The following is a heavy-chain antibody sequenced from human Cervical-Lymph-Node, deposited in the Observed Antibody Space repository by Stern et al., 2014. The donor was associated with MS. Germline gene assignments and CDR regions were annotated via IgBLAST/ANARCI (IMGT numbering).Heavy chain of an antibody. V-gene: IGHV1-2*02. Sequence: VQLVESGAEVKKPGASVKVSCKTSGYIFTAYYIHWVRQAPGQGLEWMGWIHTKSGGTDYAERFQGRVTMTRDSSVRTANMEMNSLTSDDTAVYFCAITGRTSHGLFDYWGQGTLVTVSS. CDR3: AITGRTSHGLFDY. D-gene: IGHD7-27*01. CDR2: IHTKSGGT. J-gene: IGHJ4*02. CDR1: GYIFTAYY.